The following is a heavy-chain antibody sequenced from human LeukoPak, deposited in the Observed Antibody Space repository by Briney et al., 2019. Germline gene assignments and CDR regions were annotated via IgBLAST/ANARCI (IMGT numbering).Heavy chain of an antibody. CDR3: ARHGSITMVRGRLRYYYMDV. V-gene: IGHV3-53*01. Sequence: GGSLILSCAASGFTVSSNYMSWVRQAPGKGLEWVSVIYSGSSTYYADSVKGRFTISRDNSKNTGYLQMNSLRAEDTAVYYCARHGSITMVRGRLRYYYMDVWGKGTTVTISS. J-gene: IGHJ6*03. CDR1: GFTVSSNY. CDR2: IYSGSST. D-gene: IGHD3-10*01.